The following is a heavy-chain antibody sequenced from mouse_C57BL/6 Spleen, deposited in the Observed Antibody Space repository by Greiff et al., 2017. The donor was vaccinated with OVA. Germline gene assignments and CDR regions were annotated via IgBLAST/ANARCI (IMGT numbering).Heavy chain of an antibody. J-gene: IGHJ2*01. D-gene: IGHD1-1*01. CDR1: GYTFTSYT. Sequence: VQLQQSGAELARPGASVKMSCKASGYTFTSYTMHWVKQRPGQGLEWIGYINPSSGYTKYNQKFKDKATLTADKSSSTAYMQLSSLTSEDSAVYYCARLDDYYGSSYYFDYWGQGTTLTVSS. V-gene: IGHV1-4*01. CDR2: INPSSGYT. CDR3: ARLDDYYGSSYYFDY.